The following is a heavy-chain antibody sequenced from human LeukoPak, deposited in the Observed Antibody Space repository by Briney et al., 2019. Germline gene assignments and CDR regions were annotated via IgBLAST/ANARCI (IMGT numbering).Heavy chain of an antibody. Sequence: ASVNVSCKASGYTFTNDNINWVRQATGQGLEWMGWMNPNNGNTGFAQKFQGRVTITRDTSASTAYMELSSLRSEDTAVYYCARDRSGSYPEGDYWGQGTLVTVSS. D-gene: IGHD1-26*01. V-gene: IGHV1-8*01. CDR1: GYTFTNDN. CDR3: ARDRSGSYPEGDY. CDR2: MNPNNGNT. J-gene: IGHJ4*02.